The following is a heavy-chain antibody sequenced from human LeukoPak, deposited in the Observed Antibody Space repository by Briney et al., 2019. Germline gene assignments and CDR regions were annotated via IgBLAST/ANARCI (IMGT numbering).Heavy chain of an antibody. Sequence: GGSLRLSCAASGFTFSSYAMRWVRQAPGRGLGWVSAISVSGGSTYYADSVKGRFTISRNNSKNTLYLQMNSLRAEDTAVYYCAKGYYYYDSSGYFDYWGQGTLVTVSS. CDR1: GFTFSSYA. CDR2: ISVSGGST. J-gene: IGHJ4*02. D-gene: IGHD3-22*01. CDR3: AKGYYYYDSSGYFDY. V-gene: IGHV3-23*01.